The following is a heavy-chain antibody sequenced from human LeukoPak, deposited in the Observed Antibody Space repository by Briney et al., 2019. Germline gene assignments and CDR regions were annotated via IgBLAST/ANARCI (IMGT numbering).Heavy chain of an antibody. Sequence: GGSLRLSCAASGFTFSSYAMHWVRQAPGKGLEWVAVISDDGSNQYYADSVKGRFTISRDNSKNTLYLQMNSLRAEDTAVYYCARVQGRYSYGSVFDYWGQGTLVTVSS. D-gene: IGHD5-18*01. V-gene: IGHV3-30*04. CDR3: ARVQGRYSYGSVFDY. CDR1: GFTFSSYA. CDR2: ISDDGSNQ. J-gene: IGHJ4*02.